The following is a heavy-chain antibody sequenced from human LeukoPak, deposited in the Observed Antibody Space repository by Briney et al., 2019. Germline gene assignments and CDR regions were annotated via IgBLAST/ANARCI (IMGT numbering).Heavy chain of an antibody. D-gene: IGHD1-14*01. Sequence: GGSLRLSCAASGFTFSNAWMSWVRQAPGKGLEWVARIVVGGTTDYAAPVKGRFTISRDDSMNMLYLQMDSLKTGDTAMYYCATDVPSPLAQIDYWGQGTPVTVPS. CDR1: GFTFSNAW. J-gene: IGHJ4*02. CDR2: IVVGGTT. CDR3: ATDVPSPLAQIDY. V-gene: IGHV3-15*04.